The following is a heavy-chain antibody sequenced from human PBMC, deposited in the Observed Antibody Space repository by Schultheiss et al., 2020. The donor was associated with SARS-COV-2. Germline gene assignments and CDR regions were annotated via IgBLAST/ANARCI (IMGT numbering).Heavy chain of an antibody. CDR3: ARDQRQQLDDHYYYYGMDV. Sequence: GGSLRLSCAASGFTFSSYSMNWVRQAPGKGLEWVSYISSSSSTIYYADSVKGRFTISRDNAKNSLYLQMNSLRDEDTAVYYCARDQRQQLDDHYYYYGMDVWGQGTTVTVSS. CDR2: ISSSSSTI. D-gene: IGHD6-13*01. CDR1: GFTFSSYS. V-gene: IGHV3-48*02. J-gene: IGHJ6*02.